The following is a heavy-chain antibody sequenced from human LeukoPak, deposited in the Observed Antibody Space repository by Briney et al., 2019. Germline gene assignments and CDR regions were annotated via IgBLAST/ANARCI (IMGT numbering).Heavy chain of an antibody. CDR1: GGTFSSYA. CDR2: IIPIFGTA. Sequence: SVKVSCKASGGTFSSYAISWVRQAPGQGLEWMGGIIPIFGTANYAQKFQGRVTITADESTSTAYMELSSLRSEDTAVYYCARDRGDGYGYYYYYGMDVWGQGTTATVSS. D-gene: IGHD5-24*01. CDR3: ARDRGDGYGYYYYYGMDV. J-gene: IGHJ6*02. V-gene: IGHV1-69*13.